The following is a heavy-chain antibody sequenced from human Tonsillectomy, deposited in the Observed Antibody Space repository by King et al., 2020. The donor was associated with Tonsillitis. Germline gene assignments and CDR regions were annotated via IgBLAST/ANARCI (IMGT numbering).Heavy chain of an antibody. D-gene: IGHD3-22*01. CDR1: GVSMRTTY. CDR3: ARDRGDYYDSATYDPLYFDS. Sequence: QLQESGPGLVKPSETLSLTCTVSGVSMRTTYWSWIRRPAGKGLEWIGRVYASGKTYHNPSLKSRVAMSIDTSKNQFSLRLSSVTAADTAGHYCARDRGDYYDSATYDPLYFDSWGQGTLVTVSS. J-gene: IGHJ4*02. V-gene: IGHV4-4*07. CDR2: VYASGKT.